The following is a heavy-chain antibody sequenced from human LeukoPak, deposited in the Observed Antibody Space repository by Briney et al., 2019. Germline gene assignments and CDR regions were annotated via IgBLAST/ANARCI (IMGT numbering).Heavy chain of an antibody. CDR2: IYHSGST. CDR1: GGSISSSNW. J-gene: IGHJ4*02. D-gene: IGHD3-16*02. CDR3: ARGSYDYVWGSYRSATNPFDY. Sequence: PSGTLSLTCAVSGGSISSSNWWSWVRQPPGKGLEWIGEIYHSGSTNYNPSLKSRVTISVDKSKNQFSLKLSSVTAADTAVYYCARGSYDYVWGSYRSATNPFDYWGQGTLVTVSS. V-gene: IGHV4-4*02.